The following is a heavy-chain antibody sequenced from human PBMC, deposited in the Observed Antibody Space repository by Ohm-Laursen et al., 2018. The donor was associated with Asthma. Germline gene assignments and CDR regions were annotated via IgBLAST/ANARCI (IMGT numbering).Heavy chain of an antibody. V-gene: IGHV3-30-3*01. J-gene: IGHJ3*02. CDR1: GFTFRSYA. CDR3: ARRDFSGGDPSAAFDI. D-gene: IGHD2-21*02. Sequence: SLRLSCSAPGFTFRSYAMHWVRQAPGKGLEWVAVGGSYYDGGLKYYADSVNGRFTISRDNSKNTLYMQMNSLRAEDTAVYYCARRDFSGGDPSAAFDIWGQGTMVTVSS. CDR2: GGSYYDGGLK.